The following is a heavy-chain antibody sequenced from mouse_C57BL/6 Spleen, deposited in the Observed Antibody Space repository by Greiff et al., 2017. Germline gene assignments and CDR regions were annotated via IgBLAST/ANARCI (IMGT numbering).Heavy chain of an antibody. CDR1: GFTFSSYA. CDR3: ARDYGSQAWFAY. V-gene: IGHV5-4*01. J-gene: IGHJ3*01. Sequence: EVQRVESGGGLVKPGGSLKLSCAASGFTFSSYAMSWVRQTPEKRLEWVATISDGGSYTYYPDNVKGRFTISRDNAKNNLYLQMSHLKSEDTAMYYCARDYGSQAWFAYGGQGTLVTVSA. D-gene: IGHD1-1*01. CDR2: ISDGGSYT.